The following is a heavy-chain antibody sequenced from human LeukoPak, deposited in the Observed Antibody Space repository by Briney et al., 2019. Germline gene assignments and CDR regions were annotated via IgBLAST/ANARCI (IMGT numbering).Heavy chain of an antibody. CDR3: ARVGDGYTAYYYYGMDV. D-gene: IGHD5-24*01. CDR2: IYPGDSDT. J-gene: IGHJ6*02. V-gene: IGHV5-51*01. CDR1: GYSFTSYW. Sequence: GESLKISCKGSGYSFTSYWIGWVRQMPGKGLEWMGIIYPGDSDTRYSPSFQGQVTISADKSISTAYPQWSSLKASDTAMYYCARVGDGYTAYYYYGMDVWGQGTTVTVSS.